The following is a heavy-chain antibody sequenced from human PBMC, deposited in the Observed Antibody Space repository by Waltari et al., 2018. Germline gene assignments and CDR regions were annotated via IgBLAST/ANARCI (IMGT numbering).Heavy chain of an antibody. V-gene: IGHV4-34*01. CDR2: INHSGST. CDR1: GGSFSGYY. J-gene: IGHJ6*03. CDR3: ARKRGYSYGWDYYYYYMDV. D-gene: IGHD5-18*01. Sequence: QVQLQQWGAGLLKPSETLSLTCAVYGGSFSGYYWRWIRQPPGKGLEWLGEINHSGSTNYNPSLKSRVTISVDTSKNQFSLKLSSVTAADTAVYYCARKRGYSYGWDYYYYYMDVWGKGTTVTVSS.